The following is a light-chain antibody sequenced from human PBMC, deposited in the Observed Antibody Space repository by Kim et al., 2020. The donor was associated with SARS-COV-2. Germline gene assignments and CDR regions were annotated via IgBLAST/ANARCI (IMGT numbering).Light chain of an antibody. CDR2: WAS. Sequence: DIVMTQSPDSLAVSLGERATINCKSSQSVLYNSDNRNYLAWYLQKPGQPPKLLIYWASTRESGVPDRFSGSGSGTDFTLTISSLQAEDVAVYYCHQYYTTPFTFGRGTKLEI. CDR1: QSVLYNSDNRNY. J-gene: IGKJ2*01. V-gene: IGKV4-1*01. CDR3: HQYYTTPFT.